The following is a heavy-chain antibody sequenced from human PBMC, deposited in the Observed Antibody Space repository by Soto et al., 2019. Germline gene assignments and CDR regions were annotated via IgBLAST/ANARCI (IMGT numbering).Heavy chain of an antibody. CDR2: INHSGST. V-gene: IGHV4-34*01. CDR1: GGSFSGYY. CDR3: ARYFRRYDFWSEGALGYYMDV. D-gene: IGHD3-3*01. J-gene: IGHJ6*03. Sequence: PSETLSLTCAVYGGSFSGYYWSWIRQPPGKGLEWIGEINHSGSTNYNPSLKSRVTISVDTSKNQFSLKLSSVTAADTAVYYCARYFRRYDFWSEGALGYYMDVWGKGTTVTVSS.